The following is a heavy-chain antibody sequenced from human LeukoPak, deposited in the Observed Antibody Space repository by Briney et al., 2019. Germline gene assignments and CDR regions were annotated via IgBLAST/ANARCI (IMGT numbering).Heavy chain of an antibody. J-gene: IGHJ4*02. CDR2: IYYSGSN. CDR1: TRSLSTYY. D-gene: IGHD4-17*01. CDR3: AGQSGAVDF. Sequence: PQTLSPTCTLATRSLSTYYWSWIRHPPGRGLEWLGYIYYSGSNNYHPSLNSRVTISIDTSKNQFSRKLSSVTAADTGVYYWAGQSGAVDFWGQGTLVTVSS. V-gene: IGHV4-59*08.